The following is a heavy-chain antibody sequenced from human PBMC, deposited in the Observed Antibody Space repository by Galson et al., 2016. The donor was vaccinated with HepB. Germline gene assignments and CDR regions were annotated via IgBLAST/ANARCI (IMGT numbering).Heavy chain of an antibody. CDR3: ARDRSSGSGNFGY. CDR1: GGSISSTDYF. J-gene: IGHJ4*02. D-gene: IGHD3-10*01. V-gene: IGHV4-39*07. Sequence: SETLSLTCTVSGGSISSTDYFWGWIRQSPGKGLEWIGSVYYTGATQYNPSLKSRVSISVDTSKNQFSLRLSSVTAADTAVYYCARDRSSGSGNFGYWGQGTLVTVSS. CDR2: VYYTGAT.